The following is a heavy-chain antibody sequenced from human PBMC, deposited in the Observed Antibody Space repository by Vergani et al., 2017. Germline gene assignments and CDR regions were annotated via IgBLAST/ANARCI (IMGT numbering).Heavy chain of an antibody. CDR3: AKVMDPVSFRSWAPFDY. V-gene: IGHV3-23*01. CDR2: ISGSGGST. Sequence: EVQLLESGGGLVQPGGSLRLSCAASGFTFSSYAMSWVRQAPGKGLEWVSAISGSGGSTYYADSVKGRFTISRDNSKNTLSLQMNSLRAEDAAVYYCAKVMDPVSFRSWAPFDYWGQGTLVTVSS. D-gene: IGHD6-13*01. CDR1: GFTFSSYA. J-gene: IGHJ4*02.